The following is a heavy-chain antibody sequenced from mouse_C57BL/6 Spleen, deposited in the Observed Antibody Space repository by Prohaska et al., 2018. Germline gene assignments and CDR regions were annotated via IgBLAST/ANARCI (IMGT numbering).Heavy chain of an antibody. CDR3: AREDNDGKGDY. CDR2: IDPNRGGT. V-gene: IGHV1-72*01. Sequence: SVKLSCTASGYTFTSYWIHWVKQRPGRGLEWIGRIDPNRGGTKYNEKFKRKATLTVDKPSSTADMQLSSPTSEDSAIYYCAREDNDGKGDYWGKGTALTVSS. J-gene: IGHJ2*01. D-gene: IGHD2-1*01. CDR1: GYTFTSYW.